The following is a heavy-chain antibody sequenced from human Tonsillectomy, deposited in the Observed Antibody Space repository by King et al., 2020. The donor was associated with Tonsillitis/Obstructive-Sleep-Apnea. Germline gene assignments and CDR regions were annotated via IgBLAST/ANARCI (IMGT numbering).Heavy chain of an antibody. CDR3: AKVQFDGAAFDSLDS. D-gene: IGHD5-24*01. V-gene: IGHV3-23*01. CDR1: GYMFTSYA. Sequence: VQLQESGGGLVQPGGSLRLSCFASGYMFTSYAMTWVRLAPGKGLEWVSAISGTGGSRVYAESVKVRFTISSDTSKQTVYLQMDSLRADDTAVYYCAKVQFDGAAFDSLDSWGQGTLVTVSS. J-gene: IGHJ4*02. CDR2: ISGTGGSR.